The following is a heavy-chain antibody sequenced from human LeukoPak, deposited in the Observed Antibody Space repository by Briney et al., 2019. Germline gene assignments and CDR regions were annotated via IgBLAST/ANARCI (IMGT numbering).Heavy chain of an antibody. J-gene: IGHJ3*02. Sequence: GGSLRLSCAASGFTFSSYGMHWVRQAPGKGLEWVAVIWYDGSNKYYADSEKGRFTISRDNSKNTLYLQMNSLRAEDTAVYYCAREISYGYSDAFDIWGQGTMVTVSS. CDR1: GFTFSSYG. CDR3: AREISYGYSDAFDI. D-gene: IGHD5-18*01. CDR2: IWYDGSNK. V-gene: IGHV3-33*01.